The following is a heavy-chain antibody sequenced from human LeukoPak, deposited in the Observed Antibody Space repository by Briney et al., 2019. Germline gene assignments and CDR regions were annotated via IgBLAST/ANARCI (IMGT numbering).Heavy chain of an antibody. CDR1: GLTLTTIY. D-gene: IGHD2-8*01. CDR2: LYPGGDRA. J-gene: IGHJ4*02. CDR3: ASEVPRTSRFDH. V-gene: IGHV1-46*01. Sequence: GASVKVSCKASGLTLTTIYIHWVRQAPGQGLEWMAVLYPGGDRAIYAQRFQGRLTLTRDTSTNTVYMEVSSLASEDTAVYYCASEVPRTSRFDHWGQGTLVTVSS.